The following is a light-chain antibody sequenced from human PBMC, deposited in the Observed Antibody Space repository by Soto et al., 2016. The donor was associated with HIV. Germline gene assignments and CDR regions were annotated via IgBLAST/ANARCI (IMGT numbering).Light chain of an antibody. CDR2: KDN. J-gene: IGLJ3*02. CDR3: YSAADNNRV. Sequence: SYELTQPSSVSVSPGQTARITCSGDLLTKNNARWFQQKPGQAPLLVIYKDNHRPSGIRERFSGSSSGTTVTLTISGAQIEDEAVYYCYSAADNNRVFGGGTKLTVL. V-gene: IGLV3-27*01. CDR1: LLTKNN.